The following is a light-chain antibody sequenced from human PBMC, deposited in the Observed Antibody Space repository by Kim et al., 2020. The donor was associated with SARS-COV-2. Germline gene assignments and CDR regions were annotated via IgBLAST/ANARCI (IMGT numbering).Light chain of an antibody. V-gene: IGKV3-20*01. CDR2: GAS. Sequence: EIVLTQSPGTLSLSPGERATLSCRASQSVTSSYLAWYQQEPGQAPRLLSYGASSRATGIPDRFSGSGSGTDFNLTISRLEPEDFAVYYCHQYRCSPPTFGGGTKVDIK. CDR1: QSVTSSY. J-gene: IGKJ4*01. CDR3: HQYRCSPPT.